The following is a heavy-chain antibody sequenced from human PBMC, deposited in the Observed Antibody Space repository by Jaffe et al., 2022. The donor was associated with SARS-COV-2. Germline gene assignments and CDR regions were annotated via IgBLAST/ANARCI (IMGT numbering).Heavy chain of an antibody. Sequence: EVQLLESGGGLVLPGGSLRLSCAASGFTFSSYAMSWVRQAPGKGLEWVSSIDTSGARTYNADSVKGRFTISRDNSKTTLSLQMNSLRVEDTAIYYCAKSRGDYYFDYWGQGTLVTVSS. V-gene: IGHV3-23*01. D-gene: IGHD2-21*02. CDR3: AKSRGDYYFDY. CDR1: GFTFSSYA. CDR2: IDTSGART. J-gene: IGHJ4*02.